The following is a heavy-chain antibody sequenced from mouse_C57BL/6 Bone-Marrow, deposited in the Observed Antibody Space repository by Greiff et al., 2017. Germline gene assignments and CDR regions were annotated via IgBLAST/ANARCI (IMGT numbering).Heavy chain of an antibody. Sequence: VQLQQSGAALAKPGASVKLSCKASGYTFTSYWMHWVKQRPGKGLEWIGYINPSSGYTKYNQKFKDKATLSADKSSSTAYMQLSSLTYEDSSVYYGARSWSLFAYWGQGTLVTVSA. CDR3: ARSWSLFAY. V-gene: IGHV1-7*01. CDR2: INPSSGYT. CDR1: GYTFTSYW. J-gene: IGHJ3*01.